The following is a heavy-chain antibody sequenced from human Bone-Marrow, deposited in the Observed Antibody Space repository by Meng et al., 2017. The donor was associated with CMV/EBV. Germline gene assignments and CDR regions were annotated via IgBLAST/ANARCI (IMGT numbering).Heavy chain of an antibody. CDR1: GFTFSSYA. V-gene: IGHV3-30-3*01. D-gene: IGHD2-2*02. CDR3: ARDQELQYQLLYFYYGMDG. Sequence: GGSLRLFCAASGFTFSSYAMHWVRQAPGKGLEWVAVISYDGSNKYYADSVKGRFTISRDNSKNTLYLQMNSLRAEDTAVYYCARDQELQYQLLYFYYGMDGWGQGTTVTVSS. J-gene: IGHJ6*02. CDR2: ISYDGSNK.